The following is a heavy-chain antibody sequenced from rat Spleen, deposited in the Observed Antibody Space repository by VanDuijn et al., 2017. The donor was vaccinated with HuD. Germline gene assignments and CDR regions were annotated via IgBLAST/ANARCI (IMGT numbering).Heavy chain of an antibody. D-gene: IGHD5-1*01. Sequence: EVQLVETGGGLVQPGRSLKLSCVASGFTFSSYWMYWVRQAPGKGLEWVSSITPDGSTTYYPDSVKGRFTISRDNAEDTVYLQMDSLRSEDTATYYCARQNWPYYFDYWGQGVMVTVSS. CDR2: ITPDGSTT. V-gene: IGHV5-58*01. CDR1: GFTFSSYW. J-gene: IGHJ2*01. CDR3: ARQNWPYYFDY.